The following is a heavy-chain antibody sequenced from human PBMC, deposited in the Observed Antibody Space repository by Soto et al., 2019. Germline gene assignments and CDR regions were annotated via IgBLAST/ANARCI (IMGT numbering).Heavy chain of an antibody. Sequence: SVKVSCKASGGTFSSYAISWVRQAPGQGLEWMGGIIPIFGTANYAQRFQGRVTITADESTSTAYMELSSLRSEDTAVYYCARVSGSWSPYYGMDVWGQGTTVTVSS. CDR3: ARVSGSWSPYYGMDV. CDR2: IIPIFGTA. D-gene: IGHD6-13*01. CDR1: GGTFSSYA. V-gene: IGHV1-69*13. J-gene: IGHJ6*02.